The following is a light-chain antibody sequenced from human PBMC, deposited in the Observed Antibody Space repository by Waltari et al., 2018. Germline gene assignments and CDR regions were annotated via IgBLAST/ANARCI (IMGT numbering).Light chain of an antibody. V-gene: IGKV4-1*01. J-gene: IGKJ1*01. Sequence: DIVMTQSPDSLAVSLGERATINCKSSQSILYSSNNKNYIAWYQQKPGQPPQLLIYWASTRESGVPDRFSGSGSGTNFTLTISSLQAEDVAVYYCQQYYSTPPWTFGQGTKVEIK. CDR2: WAS. CDR1: QSILYSSNNKNY. CDR3: QQYYSTPPWT.